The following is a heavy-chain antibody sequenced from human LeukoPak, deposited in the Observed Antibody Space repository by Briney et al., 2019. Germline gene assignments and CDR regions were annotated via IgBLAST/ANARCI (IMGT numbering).Heavy chain of an antibody. CDR3: AKEGGIAAEFYVA. Sequence: ETLSLTCTVSGGSISSYYWSWIRQPPGKGLEWVSAISGSGGSTYYADSVKGRFTISRDNSKNTLYLQMNSLRAEDTAVYYCAKEGGIAAEFYVAWGQGTLVTVSS. J-gene: IGHJ5*02. D-gene: IGHD6-13*01. CDR1: GGSISSYY. CDR2: ISGSGGST. V-gene: IGHV3-23*01.